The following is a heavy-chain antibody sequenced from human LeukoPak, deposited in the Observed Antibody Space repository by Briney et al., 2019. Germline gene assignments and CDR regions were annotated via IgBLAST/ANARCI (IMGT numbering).Heavy chain of an antibody. Sequence: PSQTLSLTCTVSGGSISSGDYYWSWIRQPPGKGLEWIGYIYYSGTTNYNPSLKSRVTISVDTSKNQFSLKLSSVTAADTAVYYCARRPYYYYGMDVWGQGTTVTVSS. CDR1: GGSISSGDYY. J-gene: IGHJ6*02. CDR2: IYYSGTT. V-gene: IGHV4-30-4*01. CDR3: ARRPYYYYGMDV.